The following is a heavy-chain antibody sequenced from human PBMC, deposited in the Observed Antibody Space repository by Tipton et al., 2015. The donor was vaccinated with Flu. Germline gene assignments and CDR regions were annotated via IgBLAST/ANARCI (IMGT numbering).Heavy chain of an antibody. V-gene: IGHV3-33*05. D-gene: IGHD3/OR15-3a*01. J-gene: IGHJ4*02. CDR1: GFSLSDAP. Sequence: SLRLSCAVSGFSLSDAPMHWVRQAPGKGLQWVAVISFDANKKYYAPSVKGRFTISRDNPSNTLFLEMNSLAAEDSAVYYCARDPGGLGIYYYFDFWGQGTLVTVSS. CDR2: ISFDANKK. CDR3: ARDPGGLGIYYYFDF.